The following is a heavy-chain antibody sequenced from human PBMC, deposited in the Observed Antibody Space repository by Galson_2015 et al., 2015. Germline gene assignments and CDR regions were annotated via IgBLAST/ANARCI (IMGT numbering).Heavy chain of an antibody. D-gene: IGHD6-19*01. J-gene: IGHJ6*02. Sequence: CAISGDSVSSNSAAWNWIRQSPSRGLEWLGRTYYRSKWYNDYAVSVKSRITINPDTSKNQFSLQLNSVTPEDTAVYYCARGGYSSGWYTQPGYYYYGMDVWGQGTTVTVSS. CDR2: TYYRSKWYN. CDR3: ARGGYSSGWYTQPGYYYYGMDV. V-gene: IGHV6-1*01. CDR1: GDSVSSNSAA.